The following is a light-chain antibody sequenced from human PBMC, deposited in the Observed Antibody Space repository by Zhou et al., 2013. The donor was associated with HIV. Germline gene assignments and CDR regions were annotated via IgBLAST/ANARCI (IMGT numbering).Light chain of an antibody. V-gene: IGKV1-5*03. Sequence: DIQMTQSPSTLSASVGDRVTITCRASQSISSWLAWYQQKPGKAPKLLIYKASNLESGVPSRFSGSGSGAHFTLTISSLQPDDFATYYCQQYDTFWTFGPRDQGGN. CDR3: QQYDTFWT. J-gene: IGKJ1*01. CDR2: KAS. CDR1: QSISSW.